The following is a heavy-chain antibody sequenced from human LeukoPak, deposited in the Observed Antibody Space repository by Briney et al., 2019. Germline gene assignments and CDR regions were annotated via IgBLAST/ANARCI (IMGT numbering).Heavy chain of an antibody. J-gene: IGHJ4*02. CDR2: IWYDGSNK. CDR1: GFTFSSYG. Sequence: TGGSLRLSCAASGFTFSSYGMHWVRQAPGKGLEWVAVIWYDGSNKYYADSVKGRFTISRDNSKNTLYLQMNSLRAEGTAVYYCARDGSSGWYWVDYWGQGTLVTVSS. V-gene: IGHV3-33*01. D-gene: IGHD6-19*01. CDR3: ARDGSSGWYWVDY.